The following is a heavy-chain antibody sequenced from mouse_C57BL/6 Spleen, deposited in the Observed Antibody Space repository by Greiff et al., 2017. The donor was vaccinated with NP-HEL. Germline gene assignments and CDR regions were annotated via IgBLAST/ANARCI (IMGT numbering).Heavy chain of an antibody. CDR3: TRDQRGGNYEGNWFAY. Sequence: EVNVVESGEGLVKPGGSLKLSCAASGFTFSSYAMSWVRQTPEKRLEWVAYISSGGDYIYYADTVKGRFTISRDNARNTLYLQMSSLKSEDTAMYYCTRDQRGGNYEGNWFAYWGQGTLVTVSA. CDR1: GFTFSSYA. D-gene: IGHD2-1*01. CDR2: ISSGGDYI. V-gene: IGHV5-9-1*02. J-gene: IGHJ3*01.